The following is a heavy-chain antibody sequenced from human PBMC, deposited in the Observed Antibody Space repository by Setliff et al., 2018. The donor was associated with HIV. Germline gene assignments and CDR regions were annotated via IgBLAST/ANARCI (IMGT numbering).Heavy chain of an antibody. D-gene: IGHD4-17*01. CDR1: GGSISSLSYY. CDR3: AGDSHYGDYHY. J-gene: IGHJ4*02. V-gene: IGHV4-39*07. CDR2: IYYSGTS. Sequence: SETLSLTCDVSGGSISSLSYYWGWIRQSPGKGLEWIGSIYYSGTSYYNPSLKSRVTISIDTSKNQFSLKLTAVTAADTAIYYCAGDSHYGDYHYWGPGTRVTVS.